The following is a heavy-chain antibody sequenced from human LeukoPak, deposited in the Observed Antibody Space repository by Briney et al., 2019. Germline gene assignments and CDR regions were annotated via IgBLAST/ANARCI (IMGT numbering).Heavy chain of an antibody. J-gene: IGHJ4*02. CDR3: AVRGRNYIYDF. CDR2: INPKSENT. CDR1: GYTFSIYD. V-gene: IGHV1-8*01. D-gene: IGHD3-3*01. Sequence: GASVKVSCKASGYTFSIYDINGLRQATGQGLEWMGWINPKSENTGYAQKFQGRVIMTRDTSTNTAYMELSSLASDDTAMYYCAVRGRNYIYDFWGQGTLITVSS.